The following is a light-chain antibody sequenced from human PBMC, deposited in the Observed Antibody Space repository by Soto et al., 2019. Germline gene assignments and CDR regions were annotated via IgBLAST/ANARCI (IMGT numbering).Light chain of an antibody. CDR2: GAS. Sequence: EIGFTQSPGTLALSPGERATLSCRASQSVSNTYLAWYQQKPGQAPRPLISGASSRATGIPDRFSGSGSGTDFSLTISRLGPEDFAVYYCQQHGTSPELTFGGGTKVDIK. CDR1: QSVSNTY. CDR3: QQHGTSPELT. V-gene: IGKV3-20*01. J-gene: IGKJ4*01.